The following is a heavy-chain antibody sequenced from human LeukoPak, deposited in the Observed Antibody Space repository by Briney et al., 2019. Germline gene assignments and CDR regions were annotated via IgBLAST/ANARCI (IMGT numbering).Heavy chain of an antibody. Sequence: ASVKVSCKDSVYTFTDYYMYWVHQAPGKGLECMGLVDAEVGETIYAQKFQGRDTITADTSTGTAYMDLCTVRYEDTGLCFCATGAGLYRALEVWGQGTLVTVSS. V-gene: IGHV1-69-2*01. D-gene: IGHD3-16*02. CDR1: VYTFTDYY. CDR3: ATGAGLYRALEV. J-gene: IGHJ4*02. CDR2: VDAEVGET.